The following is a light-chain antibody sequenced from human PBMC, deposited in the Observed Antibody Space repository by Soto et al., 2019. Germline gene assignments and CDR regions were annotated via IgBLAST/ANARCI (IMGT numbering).Light chain of an antibody. CDR2: GAS. Sequence: EIVLTQSPGTLSLSPGERATLSCRASQSVNSNFLAWYQQKPGQAPSLLIYGASSRATGIPDTFSGSGSGTDFTLNISRLEPGDFAVYYCQQYGTSPWTFGQGTKVEIK. CDR1: QSVNSNF. J-gene: IGKJ1*01. V-gene: IGKV3-20*01. CDR3: QQYGTSPWT.